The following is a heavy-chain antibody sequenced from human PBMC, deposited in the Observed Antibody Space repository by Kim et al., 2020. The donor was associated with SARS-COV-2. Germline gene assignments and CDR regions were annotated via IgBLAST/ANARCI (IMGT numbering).Heavy chain of an antibody. CDR3: AKTKALVGGDAFDI. CDR2: ISWNSGSI. V-gene: IGHV3-9*01. CDR1: GFTFDDYA. Sequence: GGSLRLSCAASGFTFDDYAMHWVRQAPGKGLEWVSGISWNSGSIGYADSVKGRFTISRDNAKNSLYLQMNSLRAEDTALYYCAKTKALVGGDAFDIWGQGTMVTVSS. J-gene: IGHJ3*02. D-gene: IGHD3-16*01.